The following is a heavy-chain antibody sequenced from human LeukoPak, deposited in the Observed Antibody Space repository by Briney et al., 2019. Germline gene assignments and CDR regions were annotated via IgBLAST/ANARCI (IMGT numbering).Heavy chain of an antibody. CDR2: ISTDGYTT. V-gene: IGHV3-74*01. Sequence: GGSLRLSCAASGLAFSAYKMHWVRQAPRKGLVWVSRISTDGYTTGYADFVQGRFTASRDNTKNTWSLEMNSLRAEDTAVYYCVVGGSPGYWGQGTLVTVSS. J-gene: IGHJ4*02. D-gene: IGHD2-15*01. CDR3: VVGGSPGY. CDR1: GLAFSAYK.